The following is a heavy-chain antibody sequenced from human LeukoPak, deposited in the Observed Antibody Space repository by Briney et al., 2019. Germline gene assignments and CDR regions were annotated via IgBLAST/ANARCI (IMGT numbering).Heavy chain of an antibody. J-gene: IGHJ4*02. CDR1: GYTFTGYY. D-gene: IGHD3-10*01. V-gene: IGHV1-2*02. CDR3: GEDLVRGVIRRY. CDR2: INPNSGGT. Sequence: ASVKVSCKASGYTFTGYYMHWVRQAPGQGLEWMGWINPNSGGTNYAQKFQGRVTMTRDTSISTAYMELRRLRYDGTALHCCGEDLVRGVIRRYWRRGGLVSVSS.